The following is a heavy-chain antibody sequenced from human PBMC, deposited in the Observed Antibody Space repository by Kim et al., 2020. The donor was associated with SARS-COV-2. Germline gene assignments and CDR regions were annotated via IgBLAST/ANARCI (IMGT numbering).Heavy chain of an antibody. Sequence: VKGRFTISRDNAKNSLYLQMNSLRDEDTAVYYCARDGYSSSWYPANWFDPWGQGTLVTVSS. V-gene: IGHV3-48*02. D-gene: IGHD6-13*01. J-gene: IGHJ5*02. CDR3: ARDGYSSSWYPANWFDP.